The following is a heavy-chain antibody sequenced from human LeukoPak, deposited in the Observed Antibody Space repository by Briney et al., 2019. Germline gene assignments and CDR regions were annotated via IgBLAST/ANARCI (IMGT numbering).Heavy chain of an antibody. CDR2: INWNGVST. CDR3: AREDGFCSGGSCYQH. V-gene: IGHV3-20*04. D-gene: IGHD2-15*01. J-gene: IGHJ1*01. CDR1: GFTFDDYG. Sequence: PGGSVRLSCAVSGFTFDDYGMSWVRQAPGRGLEWVSFINWNGVSTDYADSVKGRFTISRDNAKNSLYLQMSSLRVEDTALYYCAREDGFCSGGSCYQHWGQGTLVTVSS.